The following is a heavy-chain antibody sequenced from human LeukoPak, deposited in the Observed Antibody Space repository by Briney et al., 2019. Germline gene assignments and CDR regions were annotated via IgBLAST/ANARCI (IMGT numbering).Heavy chain of an antibody. CDR2: ISYDGSNK. CDR1: GFTFKSYA. D-gene: IGHD4-17*01. CDR3: AKDLGAVWSVTTYWYYYYYGMDV. V-gene: IGHV3-30*04. Sequence: GRSLRLSCAASGFTFKSYAMHWVRQAPGKGLEWVAVISYDGSNKYYADSVKGRFTISRDNSKNTLYLQMNSLRAEDTAVYYCAKDLGAVWSVTTYWYYYYYGMDVWGQGTTVTVSS. J-gene: IGHJ6*02.